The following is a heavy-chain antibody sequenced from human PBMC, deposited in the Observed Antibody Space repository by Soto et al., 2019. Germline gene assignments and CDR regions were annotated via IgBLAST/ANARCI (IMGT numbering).Heavy chain of an antibody. V-gene: IGHV3-66*01. CDR2: IYAAGST. CDR1: GFTVSSNY. CDR3: ARGSYDSVFDS. D-gene: IGHD6-6*01. Sequence: EVQLMESGGGLVQPGGSLRLSCAASGFTVSSNYMSWVRQAPGKGLEWVSVIYAAGSTYYADSVKGRCTISRDESMNTLYLQLNSLGAEDTAVYYCARGSYDSVFDSWGQGTLVSVTS. J-gene: IGHJ4*02.